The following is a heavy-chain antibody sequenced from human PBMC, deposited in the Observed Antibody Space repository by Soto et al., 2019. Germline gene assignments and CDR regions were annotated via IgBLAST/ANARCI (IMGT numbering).Heavy chain of an antibody. V-gene: IGHV3-21*01. CDR3: ARDQEAAGTYYSMDV. Sequence: GGSLRLSCAASGFTFSSYSMNWVRQAPGKGLEWVSSISSSSSYIYYADSVKGRFTISRDNAKNSLYLQMNSLRAEDTAVYYCARDQEAAGTYYSMDVWGQGTTVTVSS. CDR1: GFTFSSYS. J-gene: IGHJ6*02. CDR2: ISSSSSYI. D-gene: IGHD6-13*01.